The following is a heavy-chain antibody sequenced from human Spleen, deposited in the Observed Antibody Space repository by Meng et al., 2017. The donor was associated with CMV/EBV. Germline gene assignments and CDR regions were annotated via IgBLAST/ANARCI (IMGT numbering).Heavy chain of an antibody. J-gene: IGHJ4*02. Sequence: GGSLRLSCAASGVTFSNYAMSWVRQAPGKGLEWVSVFSGTYGRTYSADSVKGRFTISRDDSKNTLYLEMNRLRAEDTAVYYCAKDRGRGRGYSYGYFNYWGQGTLVTVSS. V-gene: IGHV3-23*01. CDR1: GVTFSNYA. D-gene: IGHD5-18*01. CDR2: FSGTYGRT. CDR3: AKDRGRGRGYSYGYFNY.